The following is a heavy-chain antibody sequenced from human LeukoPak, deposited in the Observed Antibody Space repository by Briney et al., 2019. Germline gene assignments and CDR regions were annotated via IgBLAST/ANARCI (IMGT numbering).Heavy chain of an antibody. V-gene: IGHV3-11*01. CDR2: TRNSDNNM. Sequence: GGSLRLSCAASGFTFSDYNMGWMRQAPGKGLEWVSYTRNSDNNMFYADSVKGRFTISRDNAKYSVYLQMNSLRAEDAAVYYCARRIAGDGSHAFDIWGQGTMVTVSS. D-gene: IGHD6-19*01. J-gene: IGHJ3*02. CDR1: GFTFSDYN. CDR3: ARRIAGDGSHAFDI.